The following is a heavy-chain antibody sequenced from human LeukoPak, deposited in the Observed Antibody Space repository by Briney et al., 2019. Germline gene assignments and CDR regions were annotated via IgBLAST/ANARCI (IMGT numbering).Heavy chain of an antibody. CDR2: IYYSGGT. CDR3: ARHRVLGIAAAPYYFDS. V-gene: IGHV4-30-4*01. J-gene: IGHJ4*02. D-gene: IGHD6-13*01. Sequence: SETLSLTCTVSGGSISSGDYYWSWIRQPPGKGLEWIGYIYYSGGTYDSPSVKSRVTISVDTSKNQFSLKLRSVTAADTALYYCARHRVLGIAAAPYYFDSWGQGTLVTVSS. CDR1: GGSISSGDYY.